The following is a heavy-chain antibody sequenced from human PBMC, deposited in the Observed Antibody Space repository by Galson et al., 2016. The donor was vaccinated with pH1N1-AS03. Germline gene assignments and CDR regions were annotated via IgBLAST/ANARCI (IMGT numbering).Heavy chain of an antibody. CDR3: SRHRKPYGSGSVFDY. V-gene: IGHV5-10-1*01. CDR1: GYTSTIYW. CDR2: IDPSDSYT. Sequence: QSGAEVTMPGESLKISCQGSGYTSTIYWISWVRQMPGKGLEWMGKIDPSDSYTYYSPSFRGHVTFSIDKSTSTAFLQWNNLKASDSALYFCSRHRKPYGSGSVFDYWGQGTLVAVSS. J-gene: IGHJ4*02. D-gene: IGHD3-10*01.